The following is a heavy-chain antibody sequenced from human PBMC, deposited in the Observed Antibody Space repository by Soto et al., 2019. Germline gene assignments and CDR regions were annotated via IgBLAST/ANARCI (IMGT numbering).Heavy chain of an antibody. D-gene: IGHD5-18*01. J-gene: IGHJ4*02. V-gene: IGHV3-30-3*01. CDR2: ISYDGSNK. CDR1: GFTFSSYA. Sequence: QVQLVESGGGVVQPGRSLRLSCAASGFTFSSYAMHWVRQAPGKGLEWVAVISYDGSNKYYADSVKGRFTISRDNSKNTLYLQMNSLRAEDTAVYYCARGLSGAYTAMVTLEVEMATIISFEDDYWGQGTLVTVSS. CDR3: ARGLSGAYTAMVTLEVEMATIISFEDDY.